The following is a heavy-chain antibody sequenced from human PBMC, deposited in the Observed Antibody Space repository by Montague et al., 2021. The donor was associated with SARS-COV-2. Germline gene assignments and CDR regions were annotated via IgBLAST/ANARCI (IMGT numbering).Heavy chain of an antibody. Sequence: SLRLSCAASGITFNRHGMHLVRQAPGKGLEWVAVIWYDGSKRFYSDSVRGRFTISRDNSKNTVYLQINSLSVEDTAVYYCASAYHDYGLDNWGQGTLVTVSS. CDR3: ASAYHDYGLDN. CDR2: IWYDGSKR. CDR1: GITFNRHG. D-gene: IGHD3-16*01. V-gene: IGHV3-33*01. J-gene: IGHJ4*02.